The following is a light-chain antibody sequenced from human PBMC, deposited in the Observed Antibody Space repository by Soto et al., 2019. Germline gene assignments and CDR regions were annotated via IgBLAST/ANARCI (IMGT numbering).Light chain of an antibody. J-gene: IGKJ1*01. CDR1: QSVSSSY. CDR3: QQYGSSNRT. V-gene: IGKV3-20*01. CDR2: GAS. Sequence: EIVLTQSPCTLSLSPGERATLSCRASQSVSSSYLAWYQQKPGQAPRLLIYGASSRATGIPDRFSGSGSGTDFTLTISRLEPEDFAVYYCQQYGSSNRTFGQGTKVDIK.